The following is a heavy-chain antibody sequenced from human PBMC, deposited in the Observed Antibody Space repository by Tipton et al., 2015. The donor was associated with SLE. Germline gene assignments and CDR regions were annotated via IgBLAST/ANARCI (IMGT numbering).Heavy chain of an antibody. CDR1: GFTFGDYA. CDR2: IRSKAYGGTT. V-gene: IGHV3-49*04. CDR3: TRRRELCYGGNFDC. J-gene: IGHJ4*02. D-gene: IGHD4-23*01. Sequence: SLRLSCTASGFTFGDYAMNWARQAPGMGLEWVGFIRSKAYGGTTEYAASVKGRFTISRDDSKSIAYLQMNSLKTEDTAVYYCTRRRELCYGGNFDCWGQGTLVTVSS.